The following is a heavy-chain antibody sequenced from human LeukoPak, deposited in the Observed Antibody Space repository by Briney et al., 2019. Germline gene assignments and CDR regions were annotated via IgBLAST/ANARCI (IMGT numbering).Heavy chain of an antibody. Sequence: GESLKTSCKGSGYSFTCYWIGWVRQIPGKGLEWMGIIYPGDSDTRYSPSFQGQVTISADKSISTAYLQWSSLKASDTAMYYCASFSYYDSSGFDYWGQGTLVTVSS. CDR1: GYSFTCYW. CDR2: IYPGDSDT. V-gene: IGHV5-51*01. D-gene: IGHD3-22*01. CDR3: ASFSYYDSSGFDY. J-gene: IGHJ4*02.